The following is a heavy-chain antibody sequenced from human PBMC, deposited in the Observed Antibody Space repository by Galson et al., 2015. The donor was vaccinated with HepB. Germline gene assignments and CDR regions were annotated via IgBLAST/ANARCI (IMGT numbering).Heavy chain of an antibody. CDR1: GYSFTSYW. D-gene: IGHD6-6*01. CDR3: PRRFSRSFPGEVPFAY. J-gene: IGHJ4*02. CDR2: IYPGESDT. Sequence: QSGAAVKKPGESLKISCKGSGYSFTSYWIGWVRQMPGKGLEWVGVIYPGESDTRYRPSFQGQGTISADKSISPAYQQWSSLKASDTAMYYCPRRFSRSFPGEVPFAYWGQGTLVTVSS. V-gene: IGHV5-51*03.